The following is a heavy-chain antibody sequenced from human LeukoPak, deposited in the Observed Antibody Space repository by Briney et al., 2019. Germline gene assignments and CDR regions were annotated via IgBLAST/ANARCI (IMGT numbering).Heavy chain of an antibody. D-gene: IGHD3-22*01. Sequence: ASVTVSCKASGYTFTSYYMHWVRQAPGQGLEWMGLINPSGGNTNYAQKFQGRVTMTRNTSISTAYMELNSLTSEDTAVYYCASDTSHTGGYYYREDAFDVWGQGTMVTVSS. CDR2: INPSGGNT. CDR3: ASDTSHTGGYYYREDAFDV. J-gene: IGHJ3*01. V-gene: IGHV1-46*01. CDR1: GYTFTSYY.